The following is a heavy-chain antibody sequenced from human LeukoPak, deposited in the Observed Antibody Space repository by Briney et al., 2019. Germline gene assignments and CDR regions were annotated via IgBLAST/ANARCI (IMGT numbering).Heavy chain of an antibody. D-gene: IGHD3-16*01. J-gene: IGHJ6*03. CDR2: IRYDGSNK. Sequence: PGGSLRLSCAASGFTFSSYSMLWVRQAPGKGLEWVAFIRYDGSNKYYADSVKGRFTISRDNSKNTLYLHVNSLRPEDTAVYYCAKGFMRWGEVYYMDVWGKGTTVTVSS. CDR1: GFTFSSYS. CDR3: AKGFMRWGEVYYMDV. V-gene: IGHV3-30*02.